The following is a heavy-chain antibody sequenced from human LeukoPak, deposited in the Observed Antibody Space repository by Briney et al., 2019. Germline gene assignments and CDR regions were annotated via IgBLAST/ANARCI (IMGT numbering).Heavy chain of an antibody. J-gene: IGHJ4*02. V-gene: IGHV4-30-2*01. CDR3: ARGAGTWYYFDY. Sequence: SETLSLTCAVSGGSISSGGYSWSGIRQPPGKGLEWIGYIYHSGSTHYNPSLKSRVTISVDRSKNQFSLKLSSVTAADTAVYYCARGAGTWYYFDYWGQGTLVTVSS. D-gene: IGHD6-13*01. CDR1: GGSISSGGYS. CDR2: IYHSGST.